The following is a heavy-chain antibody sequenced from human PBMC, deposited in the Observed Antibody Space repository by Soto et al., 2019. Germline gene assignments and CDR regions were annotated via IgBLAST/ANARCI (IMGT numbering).Heavy chain of an antibody. CDR3: ASRASR. CDR2: IHPSGQPI. D-gene: IGHD1-26*01. V-gene: IGHV3-48*03. CDR1: GFTFSSSE. Sequence: GPLRLSCAASGFTFSSSEMYWVRQAPGKGLEWVSYIHPSGQPIFYADSVKGRFTISRDNAKNSLYLQMSSLRAEDSAVYYCASRASRWGQGTMVTVSS. J-gene: IGHJ3*01.